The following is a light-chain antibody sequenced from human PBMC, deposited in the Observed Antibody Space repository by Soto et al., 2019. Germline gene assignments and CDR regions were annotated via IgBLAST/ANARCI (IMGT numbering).Light chain of an antibody. CDR1: QGISNY. CDR2: SAS. CDR3: QQLTSSPPWT. Sequence: DIQLTQSPSFLPASVGDRVTITSRASQGISNYLAWYQQKPGKAPNLLIYSASTLHTGVPSRFSGSGSGTDFTLTISGLQPEDFATYYCQQLTSSPPWTFGQGTKVEIK. J-gene: IGKJ1*01. V-gene: IGKV1-9*01.